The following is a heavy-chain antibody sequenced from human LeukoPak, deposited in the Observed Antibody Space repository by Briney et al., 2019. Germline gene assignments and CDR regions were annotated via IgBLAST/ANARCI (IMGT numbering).Heavy chain of an antibody. CDR1: GFSFSSSI. Sequence: GGSLRLSCAGSGFSFSSSIMNWVRQAPGKGLEWIAYISASSGTIYYADSVKGRFTISRDNARNSLYLQMNSLRAEDTAVYYCARDIWFGELSEVWGQGTLVTVSS. V-gene: IGHV3-48*04. CDR2: ISASSGTI. J-gene: IGHJ4*02. D-gene: IGHD3-10*01. CDR3: ARDIWFGELSEV.